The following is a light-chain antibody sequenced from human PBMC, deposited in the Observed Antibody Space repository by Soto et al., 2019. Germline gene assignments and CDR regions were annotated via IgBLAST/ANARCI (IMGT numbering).Light chain of an antibody. Sequence: DIQLTQSPSSLSASVGDIVSISCRASQSISNYLNWYQQKPGKAPKLLIYAASNLQSGVPSRFSGSGSGTDFTLTISSLQPEDFATYYCQQSYSTPITFGQGTRLEIK. CDR3: QQSYSTPIT. CDR2: AAS. V-gene: IGKV1-39*01. CDR1: QSISNY. J-gene: IGKJ5*01.